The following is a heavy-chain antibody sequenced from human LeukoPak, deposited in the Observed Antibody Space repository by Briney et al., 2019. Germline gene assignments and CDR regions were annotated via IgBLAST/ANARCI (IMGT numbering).Heavy chain of an antibody. CDR1: GFTFSNYA. D-gene: IGHD6-6*01. CDR2: ISTSGCGGAT. Sequence: PGGSLRLSCAASGFTFSNYAMSWVRQAPGKGVEGVSIISTSGCGGATYYADSVKGRFTISRDSPKNTLYLQMNSIRAEDTAVYYCARAPGSLVSVAARPYYFDFWGQGTLVTVSS. V-gene: IGHV3-23*01. CDR3: ARAPGSLVSVAARPYYFDF. J-gene: IGHJ4*02.